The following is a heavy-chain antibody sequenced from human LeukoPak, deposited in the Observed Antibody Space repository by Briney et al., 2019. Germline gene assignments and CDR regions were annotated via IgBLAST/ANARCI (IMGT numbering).Heavy chain of an antibody. J-gene: IGHJ4*02. D-gene: IGHD3-9*01. V-gene: IGHV3-53*01. Sequence: PGGSLRLSCAASGFTVSSNYMSWVRQAPGKGQEWVSVIYSGGSTYYADSVKGRFTISRDNSKNTLYLQMNSLRAEDTAVYYCARDNYDILTGYDDYWGQGTLVTVSS. CDR2: IYSGGST. CDR3: ARDNYDILTGYDDY. CDR1: GFTVSSNY.